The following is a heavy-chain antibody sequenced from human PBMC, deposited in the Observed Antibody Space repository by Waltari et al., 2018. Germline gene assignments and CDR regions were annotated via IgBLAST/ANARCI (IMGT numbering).Heavy chain of an antibody. CDR2: INHSGST. J-gene: IGHJ4*02. CDR3: ARWGWDSSGYYRDY. Sequence: QVQLQQWGAGLLKPSETLSLTCAVYGGSFSGYYWSWIRQPPGKGLEWIGEINHSGSTNYNPSLKSRVTISVDTSKNQFSLKLSSVTAADTAVYYCARWGWDSSGYYRDYWGQGTLVTVSS. D-gene: IGHD3-22*01. V-gene: IGHV4-34*01. CDR1: GGSFSGYY.